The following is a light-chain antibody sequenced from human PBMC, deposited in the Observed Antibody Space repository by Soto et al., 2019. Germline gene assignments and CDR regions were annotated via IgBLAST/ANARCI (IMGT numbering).Light chain of an antibody. CDR3: QHYNSYSEA. J-gene: IGKJ1*01. CDR2: KAS. CDR1: QDIDQF. Sequence: DIQMTQSPSSLSASVGDRVTITCQASQDIDQFLNWFQQKPGKAPKLLIYKASTLKSGVPSRFSGSGSGTEFTLTISSLQPDDFATYYCQHYNSYSEAFGQGTKVDIK. V-gene: IGKV1-5*03.